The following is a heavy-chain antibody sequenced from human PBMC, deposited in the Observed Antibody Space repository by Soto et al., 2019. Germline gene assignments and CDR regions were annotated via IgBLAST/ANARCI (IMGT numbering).Heavy chain of an antibody. D-gene: IGHD6-13*01. CDR1: GYTFTSYG. CDR3: ARDLGGQQLVGDNWSEP. Sequence: ASVKVSCKASGYTFTSYGISWVRQAPGQGLEWMGWISAYNGNTNYAQKLQGRVTMTTDTSTSTAYMELRSLRSDDTAVYYCARDLGGQQLVGDNWSEPWGQGTLVTVSS. J-gene: IGHJ5*02. CDR2: ISAYNGNT. V-gene: IGHV1-18*01.